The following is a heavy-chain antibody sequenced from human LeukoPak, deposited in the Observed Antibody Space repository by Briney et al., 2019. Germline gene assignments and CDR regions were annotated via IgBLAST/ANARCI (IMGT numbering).Heavy chain of an antibody. D-gene: IGHD5-24*01. CDR2: IYPGDSDT. CDR3: ARLSDGYNDF. CDR1: CYRFGNYW. Sequence: GESLKISCKGSCYRFGNYWFAWVRQMPGKGLESMGIIYPGDSDTRYSPSFQGQVTFSADKSISTAYLQWSSLKASDTAMYYCARLSDGYNDFWGQGTLVTVSS. J-gene: IGHJ4*02. V-gene: IGHV5-51*01.